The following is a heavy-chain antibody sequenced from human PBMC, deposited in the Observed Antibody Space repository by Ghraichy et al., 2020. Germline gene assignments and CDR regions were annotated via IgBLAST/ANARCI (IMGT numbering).Heavy chain of an antibody. CDR3: AIELDSSHYGMAV. J-gene: IGHJ6*02. CDR1: GFTFSSYT. D-gene: IGHD6-6*01. V-gene: IGHV3-21*01. CDR2: ISSSSSYI. Sequence: GGSLRLSCEASGFTFSSYTMNWVRQAPGKGLEWVSSISSSSSYIYYADSVRGRFTISRDNAKNSLYLQMNSLRAEDTAVYYCAIELDSSHYGMAVWGHGTTVAVSS.